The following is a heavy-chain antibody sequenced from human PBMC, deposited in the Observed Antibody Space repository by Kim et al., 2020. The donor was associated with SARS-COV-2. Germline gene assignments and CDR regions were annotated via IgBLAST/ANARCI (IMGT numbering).Heavy chain of an antibody. Sequence: ASVKVSCKASGYTFTSYAMHWVRQAPGQRLEWMGWINAGNGNTKYSQKFQGRVTITRDTSASTAYMELSSLRSEDTAVYYCARDENPYYDSSGYYSSFDYWGQGTLDTVSS. V-gene: IGHV1-3*01. D-gene: IGHD3-22*01. J-gene: IGHJ4*02. CDR1: GYTFTSYA. CDR2: INAGNGNT. CDR3: ARDENPYYDSSGYYSSFDY.